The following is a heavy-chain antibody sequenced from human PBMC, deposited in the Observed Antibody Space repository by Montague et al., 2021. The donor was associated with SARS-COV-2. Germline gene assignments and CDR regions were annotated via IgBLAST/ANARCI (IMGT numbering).Heavy chain of an antibody. J-gene: IGHJ4*02. Sequence: SETLSLTCTVSGGSISSYYWSWTRQPPGKGLEWIGYIYYSGSTNYNPSLKSRVTISVDTSKNQFSLKLSSVTAADTAVYYCARDTEGYISSWYHDYWGQGTLVTVSS. V-gene: IGHV4-59*01. CDR3: ARDTEGYISSWYHDY. D-gene: IGHD6-13*01. CDR2: IYYSGST. CDR1: GGSISSYY.